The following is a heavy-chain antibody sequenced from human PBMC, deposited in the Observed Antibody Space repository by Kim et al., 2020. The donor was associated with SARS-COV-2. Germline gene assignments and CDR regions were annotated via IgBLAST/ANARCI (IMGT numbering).Heavy chain of an antibody. CDR1: GFSFSDNY. Sequence: GGSLRLSCAASGFSFSDNYMHWVRQGPGKGPVWVSRIKGDGSITAYADPVKGRFIISRDNAKNTLYLQMSSLRVEDTAVYYCVREFYGVFHPWGQGTLVTVSS. V-gene: IGHV3-74*01. J-gene: IGHJ5*02. CDR2: IKGDGSIT. D-gene: IGHD2-8*01. CDR3: VREFYGVFHP.